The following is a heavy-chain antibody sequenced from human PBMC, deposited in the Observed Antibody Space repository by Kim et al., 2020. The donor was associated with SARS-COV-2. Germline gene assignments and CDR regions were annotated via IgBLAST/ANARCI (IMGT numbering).Heavy chain of an antibody. CDR3: TRDQLEMATIGGKDFDY. CDR2: IRSKAYGGTT. D-gene: IGHD5-12*01. V-gene: IGHV3-49*03. J-gene: IGHJ4*02. CDR1: GFTFGDYA. Sequence: GGSLRLSCTASGFTFGDYAMSWFRQAPGKGLEWVGFIRSKAYGGTTEYAASVKGRFTISRDDSKSIAYLQMNSLKTEDTAVYYCTRDQLEMATIGGKDFDYWGQGTLVTVSS.